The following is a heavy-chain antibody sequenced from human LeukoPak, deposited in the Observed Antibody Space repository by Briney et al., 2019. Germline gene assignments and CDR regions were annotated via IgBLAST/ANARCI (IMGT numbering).Heavy chain of an antibody. CDR3: AKDIGRGYVWGSYRYETYYFDY. CDR1: GFTFSSYA. D-gene: IGHD3-16*02. V-gene: IGHV3-23*01. CDR2: ISGSGGST. J-gene: IGHJ4*02. Sequence: GGSLRLSYAASGFTFSSYAMSWVRQAPGKGLEWVSAISGSGGSTYYADSVKGRFTISRDNSKNTLYLQMNSPRAEDTAVYYCAKDIGRGYVWGSYRYETYYFDYWGQGTLVTVSS.